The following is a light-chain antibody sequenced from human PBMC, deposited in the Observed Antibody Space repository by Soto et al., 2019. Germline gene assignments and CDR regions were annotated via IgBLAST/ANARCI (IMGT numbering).Light chain of an antibody. CDR2: DVN. J-gene: IGLJ2*01. Sequence: QSVLTQPASVSGSPGQSITISCSGTNSDVGAYNYVSWYQQYPGKAPKLMIYDVNNRPSGVSNRFSGSKSGNTASLTISGLQAEDEADYYCSSYPNSAIVIFGGSTKVTVL. V-gene: IGLV2-14*01. CDR3: SSYPNSAIVI. CDR1: NSDVGAYNY.